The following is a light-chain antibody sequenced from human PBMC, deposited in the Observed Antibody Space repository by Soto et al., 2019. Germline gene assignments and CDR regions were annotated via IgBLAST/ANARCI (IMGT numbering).Light chain of an antibody. CDR1: QGISSY. CDR2: AAS. CDR3: QQYYSYPPMYT. Sequence: AIRMTQSPSSLSASTGDRVTLTCRASQGISSYLAWYQQKPGKAPKLLIYAASTLQSGVPSRFSGSGSGTDFTLTISCLQSEDFATYYCQQYYSYPPMYTFGQGTKLEIK. J-gene: IGKJ2*01. V-gene: IGKV1-8*01.